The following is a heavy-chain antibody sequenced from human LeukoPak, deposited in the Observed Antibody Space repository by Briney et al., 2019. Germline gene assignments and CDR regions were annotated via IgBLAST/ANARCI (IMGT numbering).Heavy chain of an antibody. D-gene: IGHD5-18*01. V-gene: IGHV3-21*01. CDR1: GFTFSSYS. J-gene: IGHJ4*02. Sequence: GGSLRLSCAASGFTFSSYSMNWVRQAPGKGLEWVSSISSSSSYIYYADSVKGRFTTSRDNAKNSLYLQMNSLRAEDTAVYYCARAGYTYITLYYWGQGTLVTVSS. CDR3: ARAGYTYITLYY. CDR2: ISSSSSYI.